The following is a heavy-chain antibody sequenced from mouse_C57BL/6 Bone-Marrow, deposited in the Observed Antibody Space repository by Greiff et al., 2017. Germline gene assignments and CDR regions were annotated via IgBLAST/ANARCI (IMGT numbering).Heavy chain of an antibody. Sequence: VKLQESGPELVKPGDSVKISCKASGYSFTGYFMNWVMQSHGKSLEWIGRINPYNGDTFYNQKFKGKATLTVDKASSTAHMELRSLTSEDSAVYYCARWDYDYDGGFAYWGQGTLVTVSA. V-gene: IGHV1-20*01. CDR2: INPYNGDT. D-gene: IGHD2-4*01. J-gene: IGHJ3*01. CDR1: GYSFTGYF. CDR3: ARWDYDYDGGFAY.